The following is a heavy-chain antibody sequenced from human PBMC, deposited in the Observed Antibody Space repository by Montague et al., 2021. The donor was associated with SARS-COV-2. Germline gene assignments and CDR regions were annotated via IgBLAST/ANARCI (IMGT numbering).Heavy chain of an antibody. CDR3: ASSARAGITSPSYGRFDL. D-gene: IGHD4-17*01. J-gene: IGHJ5*02. CDR1: GGSISSSSYY. Sequence: SETLSLTCTVSGGSISSSSYYWGWIRQPPGKGLEWIGSIYYSGSTYYNPSLKSRVTISVDTSKNQFSLKLSSVTAADTAVYYCASSARAGITSPSYGRFDLWGQGTPVTVSS. CDR2: IYYSGST. V-gene: IGHV4-39*01.